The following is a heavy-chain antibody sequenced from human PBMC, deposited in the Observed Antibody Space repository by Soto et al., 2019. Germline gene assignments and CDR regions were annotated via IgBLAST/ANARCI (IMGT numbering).Heavy chain of an antibody. V-gene: IGHV3-23*01. CDR2: VSDNGGSRGGT. CDR1: GFMFNNSA. Sequence: GGSLRLSCKASGFMFNNSAMTWVRQAPGQGLQWVASVSDNGGSRGGTYYADSVKGRFTISRDNSKNTLYLQLDSLTGADTAVYYCARAKAVVIAALDIWGQGTMVTVS. J-gene: IGHJ3*02. CDR3: ARAKAVVIAALDI. D-gene: IGHD2-21*01.